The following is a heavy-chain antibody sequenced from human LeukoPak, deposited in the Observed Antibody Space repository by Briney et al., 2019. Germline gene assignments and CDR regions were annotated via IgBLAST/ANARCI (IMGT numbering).Heavy chain of an antibody. D-gene: IGHD6-13*01. J-gene: IGHJ2*01. CDR2: INHSGST. Sequence: PSETLSLTCTVSGGSISSYYWSWIRQPPGKGLEWIGEINHSGSTDYNPSLKSRVTISVDTSKNQFSLKLSSVTAADTAVYYCARDGFDSSSWYPLYWYFDLWGRGTLVTVSS. CDR1: GGSISSYY. CDR3: ARDGFDSSSWYPLYWYFDL. V-gene: IGHV4-34*01.